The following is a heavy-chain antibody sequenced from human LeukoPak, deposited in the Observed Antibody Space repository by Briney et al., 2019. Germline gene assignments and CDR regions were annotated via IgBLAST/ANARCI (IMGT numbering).Heavy chain of an antibody. CDR2: ISGSGGST. CDR1: GFTFSSYA. D-gene: IGHD3-22*01. Sequence: GGSLRLSCAASGFTFSSYAMSWVRQAPGQGLEWVSAISGSGGSTYYADSVKGRFTISRDNSKNTLYLQMNSLRAEDTAVYYCAKDSQGYYLYYFDYWRQGTLVTVSS. J-gene: IGHJ4*02. CDR3: AKDSQGYYLYYFDY. V-gene: IGHV3-23*01.